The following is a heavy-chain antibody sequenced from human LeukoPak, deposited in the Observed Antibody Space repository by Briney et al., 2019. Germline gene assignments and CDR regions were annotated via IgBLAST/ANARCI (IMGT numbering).Heavy chain of an antibody. CDR2: IRYDGSNK. J-gene: IGHJ4*02. CDR1: GFTFSSYG. D-gene: IGHD2-2*01. CDR3: AKDGRPKRGCSSTSCLNYLDY. Sequence: GGSLRLSCAASGFTFSSYGMHWVRQAPGKGLEWVAFIRYDGSNKYYADSVKGRFTISGDNSKNTLYLQMNSLRAEDTAVYYCAKDGRPKRGCSSTSCLNYLDYWGQGTLVTVSS. V-gene: IGHV3-30*02.